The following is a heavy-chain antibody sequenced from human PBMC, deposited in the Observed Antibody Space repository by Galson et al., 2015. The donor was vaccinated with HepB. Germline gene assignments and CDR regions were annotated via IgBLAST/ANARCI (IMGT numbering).Heavy chain of an antibody. Sequence: QSGAEVKKSGDSLKISCKDSGNSFNNQWIGWVRQTPGKGLEWMGIIYPDDSDIRYNPAVKGRVTISADTSINTAYLQWSSLRASGSAIYFCARHGGYNGYDFLRSWGQGSRVTVSS. CDR3: ARHGGYNGYDFLRS. CDR2: IYPDDSDI. CDR1: GNSFNNQW. V-gene: IGHV5-51*01. J-gene: IGHJ4*02. D-gene: IGHD5-12*01.